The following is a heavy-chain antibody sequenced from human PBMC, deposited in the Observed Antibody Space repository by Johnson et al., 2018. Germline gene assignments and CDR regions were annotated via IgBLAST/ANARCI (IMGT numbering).Heavy chain of an antibody. CDR3: SRDRNDYGDFDAFAI. CDR2: ISSSSSYI. J-gene: IGHJ3*02. Sequence: VQLVESGGGLVKPGGSLRLSCAASGFTFSSYSMNWVRQAPGKGLEWVSSISSSSSYIYYADSVKGRFTISRDNAKNSLYLQMNSLGAEDTAVYYCSRDRNDYGDFDAFAIWGQGTMVTVSS. D-gene: IGHD4-17*01. CDR1: GFTFSSYS. V-gene: IGHV3-21*01.